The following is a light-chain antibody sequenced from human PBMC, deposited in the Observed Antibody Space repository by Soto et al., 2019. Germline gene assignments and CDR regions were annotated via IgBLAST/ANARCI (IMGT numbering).Light chain of an antibody. V-gene: IGKV3-15*01. Sequence: EILMTQSPATLSVSPLERATLSCRASHDVTTYLAWYQQKSGQAPRLLIYAASTRATGIPARFSGSGSGTEFSLTISSLQSEDFAVYYCQQYINWPRTFGQGTKVDIK. CDR2: AAS. CDR1: HDVTTY. J-gene: IGKJ1*01. CDR3: QQYINWPRT.